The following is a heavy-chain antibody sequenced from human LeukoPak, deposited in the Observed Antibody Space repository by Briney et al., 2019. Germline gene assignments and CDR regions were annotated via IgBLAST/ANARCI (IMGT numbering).Heavy chain of an antibody. CDR2: MYVSGSS. V-gene: IGHV4-61*02. Sequence: PSETLSLTCIVSGDSINNDTYYWNWIRQPAGKGLEWIGRMYVSGSSNYNPALKSRVTISVDTSKNQFSLKLSSVTAADTAVYYCARDVILELRPFDYWGQGTLVTVSS. D-gene: IGHD1-7*01. J-gene: IGHJ4*02. CDR1: GDSINNDTYY. CDR3: ARDVILELRPFDY.